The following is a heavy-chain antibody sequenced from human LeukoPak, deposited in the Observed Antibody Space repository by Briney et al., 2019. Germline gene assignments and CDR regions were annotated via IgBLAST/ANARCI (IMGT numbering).Heavy chain of an antibody. D-gene: IGHD3-9*01. CDR1: GYTFTHYH. CDR3: ARRDNFDWLSY. CDR2: ISAYNGNT. J-gene: IGHJ4*02. Sequence: ASVKVSCKASGYTFTHYHVSWVRQAPGQGLEWMGRISAYNGNTDFAQKFQGRVILTTDTPTSTAYMELRSLRSDDTAVYYCARRDNFDWLSYWGQGTLVTVSS. V-gene: IGHV1-18*01.